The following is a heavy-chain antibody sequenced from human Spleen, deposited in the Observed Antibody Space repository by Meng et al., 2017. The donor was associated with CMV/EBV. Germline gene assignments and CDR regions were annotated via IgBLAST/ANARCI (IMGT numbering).Heavy chain of an antibody. J-gene: IGHJ6*02. CDR2: IIPILKTA. Sequence: SVKVSCKASGYTFTSYGISWVRQAPGQGLEWMGGIIPILKTADYVQQFRGRLAITTDESTSTAYMELSSLISEDTAVYYCARDQGTPFARYGLDVWGQGTTVTVSS. CDR3: ARDQGTPFARYGLDV. CDR1: GYTFTSYG. D-gene: IGHD3-16*01. V-gene: IGHV1-69*05.